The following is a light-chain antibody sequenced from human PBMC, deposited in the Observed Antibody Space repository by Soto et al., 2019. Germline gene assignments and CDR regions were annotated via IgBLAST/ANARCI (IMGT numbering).Light chain of an antibody. CDR2: EGS. V-gene: IGKV1-12*01. J-gene: IGKJ1*01. CDR1: QGISSW. Sequence: DIQMTQSPSSVSASVGDRVTITCRASQGISSWLAWYQQKPGKAPKLLISEGSSLESGVPSTFSGTASGTEFTLTISSLQPDDFATYYCQQYNSFPWTFGQGTRVEIK. CDR3: QQYNSFPWT.